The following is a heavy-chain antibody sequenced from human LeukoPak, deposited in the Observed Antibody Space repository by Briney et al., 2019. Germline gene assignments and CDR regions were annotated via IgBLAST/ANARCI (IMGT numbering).Heavy chain of an antibody. CDR1: GGSFSGYY. Sequence: SETLSLTCAVYGGSFSGYYGSWIRQPPGKGLEWIGEINHSGSTNYNPSLKSRVTISVDTSKNQFSLKLSSVTAADTAVYYCAKDLDQYHPPDRRFDYWGQGTLVTVSS. D-gene: IGHD1-14*01. CDR2: INHSGST. J-gene: IGHJ4*02. V-gene: IGHV4-34*01. CDR3: AKDLDQYHPPDRRFDY.